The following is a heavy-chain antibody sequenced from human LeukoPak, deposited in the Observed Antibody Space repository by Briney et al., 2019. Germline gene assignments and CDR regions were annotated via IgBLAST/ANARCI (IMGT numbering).Heavy chain of an antibody. CDR1: GFTFSSYA. CDR3: ARDRYSGSYKD. J-gene: IGHJ4*02. CDR2: ISGSGGST. V-gene: IGHV3-23*01. Sequence: GGSLRLSCAASGFTFSSYAMSWVRQAPGKGLEWVSAISGSGGSTYYADSVKGRFTISRDNAKNSLYLQMNSLRAEDTAVYYCARDRYSGSYKDWGQGTLVTVSS. D-gene: IGHD1-26*01.